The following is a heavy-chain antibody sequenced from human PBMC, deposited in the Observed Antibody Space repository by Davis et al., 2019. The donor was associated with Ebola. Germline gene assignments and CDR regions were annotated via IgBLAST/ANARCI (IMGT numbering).Heavy chain of an antibody. J-gene: IGHJ4*02. D-gene: IGHD1-1*01. V-gene: IGHV4-34*01. CDR3: ARGLYPWELDY. CDR1: GGSFSGYY. CDR2: INHSGST. Sequence: SETLSLTCAVCGGSFSGYYWSWIRQPPGKGLEWIGEINHSGSTNYNPSLKSRVTISVDTSKNQFSLKLSSVTAADTAVYYCARGLYPWELDYWGQGTLVTASS.